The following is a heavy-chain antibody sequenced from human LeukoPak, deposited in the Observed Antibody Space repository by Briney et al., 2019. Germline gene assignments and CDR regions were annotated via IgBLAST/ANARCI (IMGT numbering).Heavy chain of an antibody. V-gene: IGHV3-15*01. CDR1: GFTFSSAW. J-gene: IGHJ4*02. D-gene: IGHD3-9*01. CDR2: IKSKTDGGTT. Sequence: GGSLRLSCAASGFTFSSAWMSWVRQAPGKGLEWVGRIKSKTDGGTTDYAAPVKGRFTISRDDSKNTLYLQMNSLKTEDTAVYYCTTTLRYFDRLFDFDYWGQRTLVTVSS. CDR3: TTTLRYFDRLFDFDY.